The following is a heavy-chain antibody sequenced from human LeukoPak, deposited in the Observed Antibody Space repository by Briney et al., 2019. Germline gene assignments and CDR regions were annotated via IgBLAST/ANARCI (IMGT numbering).Heavy chain of an antibody. Sequence: SVKVSCKASGGTFSSYAVSWVRQAPGQGLEWMGGIIPIFGTANYAQKFQGRVTITTDESTSTAYMELSSLTSEDTAIYYCARAPPGKAVPGTFDYWGQGTLVTVSS. J-gene: IGHJ4*02. CDR3: ARAPPGKAVPGTFDY. V-gene: IGHV1-69*05. CDR2: IIPIFGTA. D-gene: IGHD6-19*01. CDR1: GGTFSSYA.